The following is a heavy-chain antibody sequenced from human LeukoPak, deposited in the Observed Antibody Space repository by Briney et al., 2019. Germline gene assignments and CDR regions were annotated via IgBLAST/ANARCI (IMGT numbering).Heavy chain of an antibody. J-gene: IGHJ6*03. D-gene: IGHD1-26*01. CDR3: ARLSVIVGAALEYYYYYMDV. CDR1: GGTFSGYY. V-gene: IGHV4-34*01. Sequence: PSETLSLTCAVYGGTFSGYYWSWIRQPPGKRLEWVGESNDSGGTNYNPSLKSRVTISADKSKDQVSLKLTSVTAADTAVYYCARLSVIVGAALEYYYYYMDVWGQGTTVTVSS. CDR2: SNDSGGT.